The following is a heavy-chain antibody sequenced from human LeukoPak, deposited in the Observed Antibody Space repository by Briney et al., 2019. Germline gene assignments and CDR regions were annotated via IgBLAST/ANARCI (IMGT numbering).Heavy chain of an antibody. V-gene: IGHV4-59*01. J-gene: IGHJ4*02. CDR1: GGSFSSYY. CDR2: IYYSGST. Sequence: SETLSLTCIVSGGSFSSYYWSWIRQPPGKGLEWIGYIYYSGSTNYNPSLKSRVTISVGTSKNQFSLKLSSVTAADTAVYYCARGEAAAGTCYFDYWGQGTLVTVSS. CDR3: ARGEAAAGTCYFDY. D-gene: IGHD6-13*01.